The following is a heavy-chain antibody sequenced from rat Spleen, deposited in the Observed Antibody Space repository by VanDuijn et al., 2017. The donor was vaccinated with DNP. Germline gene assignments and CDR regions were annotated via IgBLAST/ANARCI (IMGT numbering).Heavy chain of an antibody. CDR2: ISYSGST. Sequence: EVQLQESGPGLVKPSQSLSLSCSVTGYSITSYYWGWIRKFPGNKMEWIGHISYSGSTTYNPSLKSRISITRDTSKNRFFLQLNSLTTVDTSTYYCASWRPGYNYFDYWGQGVMVTVSS. V-gene: IGHV3-1*01. CDR1: GYSITSYY. J-gene: IGHJ2*01. D-gene: IGHD1-4*01. CDR3: ASWRPGYNYFDY.